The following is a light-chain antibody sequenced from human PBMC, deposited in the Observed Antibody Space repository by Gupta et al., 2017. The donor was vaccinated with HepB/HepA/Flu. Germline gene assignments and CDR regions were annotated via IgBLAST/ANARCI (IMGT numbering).Light chain of an antibody. Sequence: IVLTQSPDTLSLSPGDRATLSCRASENIRKTYVAWYQQRPGQAPRLLIYGASRRATGISDRFSASGSGTDFTLTITRLEPEDFAVYYCQQDVSFPLTFGGGTKVEIK. CDR3: QQDVSFPLT. CDR1: ENIRKTY. J-gene: IGKJ4*01. V-gene: IGKV3-20*01. CDR2: GAS.